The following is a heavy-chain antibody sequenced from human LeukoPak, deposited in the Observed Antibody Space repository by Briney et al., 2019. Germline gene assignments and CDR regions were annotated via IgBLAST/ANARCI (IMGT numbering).Heavy chain of an antibody. D-gene: IGHD2-15*01. V-gene: IGHV1-69*13. J-gene: IGHJ6*03. CDR2: IIPIFATA. Sequence: SVKVSCKASGGTFSSYAINWVRQAPGQGLEWMGGIIPIFATANYAQKFQGRVTITADESTSTAYMELSSLRSEDTAVYYCARSHPGYCSGGSCPYYYYYMDVWGKGTTVTISS. CDR3: ARSHPGYCSGGSCPYYYYYMDV. CDR1: GGTFSSYA.